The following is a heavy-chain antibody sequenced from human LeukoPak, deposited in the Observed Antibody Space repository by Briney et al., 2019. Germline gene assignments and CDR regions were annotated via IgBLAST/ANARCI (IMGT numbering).Heavy chain of an antibody. D-gene: IGHD2-8*01. CDR2: ISSSSSYI. CDR1: GFTFSSYS. Sequence: PGGSLRLSCAASGFTFSSYSMNWVRQAPGKGLEWVSSISSSSSYIYYADSVKGRFTISRDNAKNSLYLQMNSLRAEDTAVYYCARGGYCTNGVCYNWFDPWGQGTLVTVSS. CDR3: ARGGYCTNGVCYNWFDP. V-gene: IGHV3-21*01. J-gene: IGHJ5*02.